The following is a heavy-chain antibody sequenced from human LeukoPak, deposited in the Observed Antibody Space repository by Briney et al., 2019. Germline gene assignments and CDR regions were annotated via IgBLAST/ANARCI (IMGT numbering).Heavy chain of an antibody. CDR2: IYYSGST. Sequence: SETLSLTCTVSGGSISSSSYYWRRIPQPPGTGLEWIVSIYYSGSTYYNPSLKSRVTISVDTSKNQFSLNLSSVTAADTAVYYCARGDGIFGYWGQGTLVTVSS. J-gene: IGHJ4*02. D-gene: IGHD3-10*02. CDR3: ARGDGIFGY. CDR1: GGSISSSSYY. V-gene: IGHV4-39*07.